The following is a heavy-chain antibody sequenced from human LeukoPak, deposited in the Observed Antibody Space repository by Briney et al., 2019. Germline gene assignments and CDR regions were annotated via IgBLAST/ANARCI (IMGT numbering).Heavy chain of an antibody. CDR3: AKDPGEYDFYYMDV. D-gene: IGHD3-3*01. CDR2: ISSRGANT. Sequence: GGSLRLSCAASGFTFTSYAMSWVRQAPGKGLEWVSAISSRGANTYYADSVKGRFAISRDNSKNTLYLQMNSLRAEDTAVYYCAKDPGEYDFYYMDVWGKGTTVTVSS. V-gene: IGHV3-23*01. J-gene: IGHJ6*03. CDR1: GFTFTSYA.